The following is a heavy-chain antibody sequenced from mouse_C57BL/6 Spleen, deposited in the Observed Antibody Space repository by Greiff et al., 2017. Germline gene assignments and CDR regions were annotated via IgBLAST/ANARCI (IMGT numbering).Heavy chain of an antibody. CDR1: GYSITSGYY. Sequence: EVKLMESGPGLVKPSQSLSLTCSVTGYSITSGYYWNWIRQFPGNKLEWMGYISYDGSNNSNPSLKNRISITRDTSKNQFFLKLNSVTTEDTATYYCARENLSMDYWGQGTSVTVSS. J-gene: IGHJ4*01. CDR3: ARENLSMDY. CDR2: ISYDGSN. V-gene: IGHV3-6*01.